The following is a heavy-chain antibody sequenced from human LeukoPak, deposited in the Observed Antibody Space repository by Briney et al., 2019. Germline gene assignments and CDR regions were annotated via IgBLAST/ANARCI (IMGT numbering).Heavy chain of an antibody. CDR2: ISTSSNYI. D-gene: IGHD6-13*01. J-gene: IGHJ4*02. Sequence: GGSLRLSCAASGFTFSSYSMNWVRQAPGKGLEWVSCISTSSNYIYYVDSLKGRFTISRDNANNSLFLQMNSLRVEDTAVYYCARVSAAAGVYYFDYWGQGTLVTVSS. CDR1: GFTFSSYS. CDR3: ARVSAAAGVYYFDY. V-gene: IGHV3-21*01.